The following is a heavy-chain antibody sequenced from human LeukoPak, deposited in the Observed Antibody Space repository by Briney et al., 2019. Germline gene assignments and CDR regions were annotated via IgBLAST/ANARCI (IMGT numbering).Heavy chain of an antibody. J-gene: IGHJ4*02. D-gene: IGHD3-10*01. CDR2: INSDGSST. CDR3: AKTLGFSKFGVDC. V-gene: IGHV3-74*01. Sequence: GGSLRLSCAASGFTFSSYWMHWVRQAPGKGLVWVSRINSDGSSTSYADSVKGRFTISRDNAKNTLYLQMNSLRAEDTALYYCAKTLGFSKFGVDCWGQGTLVTVSS. CDR1: GFTFSSYW.